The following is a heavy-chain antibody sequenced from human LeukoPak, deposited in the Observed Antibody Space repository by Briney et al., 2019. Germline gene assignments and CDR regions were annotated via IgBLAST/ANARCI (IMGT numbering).Heavy chain of an antibody. Sequence: GGSLRLSCAASGFTFSSYSMNWVRQAPGKGLEWVSSISSSSSYIYYADSVKGRFTISRDNAKNSLYLQMNSLRAEDTAVYYCARARRHVPPHYYYYYMDVWGKGTTVTVSS. J-gene: IGHJ6*03. CDR1: GFTFSSYS. CDR3: ARARRHVPPHYYYYYMDV. V-gene: IGHV3-21*01. D-gene: IGHD2-2*01. CDR2: ISSSSSYI.